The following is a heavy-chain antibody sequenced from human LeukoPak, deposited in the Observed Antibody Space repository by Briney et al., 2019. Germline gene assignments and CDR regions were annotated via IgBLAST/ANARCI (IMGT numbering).Heavy chain of an antibody. D-gene: IGHD3-9*01. J-gene: IGHJ4*02. V-gene: IGHV3-48*03. CDR1: GFTFSSYE. Sequence: PGGSLRLPCAASGFTFSSYEMNWVRQAPGKGLEWVSYISSSGSTIYYADSVKGRFTISRDNAKNSLYLQMNSLRAEDTAVYYCAKNTRYFDWLNDYWGQGTLVTVSS. CDR2: ISSSGSTI. CDR3: AKNTRYFDWLNDY.